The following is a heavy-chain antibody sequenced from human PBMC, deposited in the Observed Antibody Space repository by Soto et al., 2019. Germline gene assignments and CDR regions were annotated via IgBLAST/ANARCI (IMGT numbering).Heavy chain of an antibody. CDR3: ARLSYSSSSPYNFDY. CDR2: IYYSGST. V-gene: IGHV4-61*01. Sequence: SETLSLTCTVSGGSVSSGSYYWSWIRQPPGKGLEWIGYIYYSGSTNYNPSLKSRVTISVDTSKNQFSLKLSSVTAADTAVYYCARLSYSSSSPYNFDYWGQGTLVTVSS. CDR1: GGSVSSGSYY. J-gene: IGHJ4*02. D-gene: IGHD6-6*01.